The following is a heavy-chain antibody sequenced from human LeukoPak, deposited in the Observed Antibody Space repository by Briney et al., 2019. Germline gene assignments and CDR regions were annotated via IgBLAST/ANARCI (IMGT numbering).Heavy chain of an antibody. CDR2: INSDGSST. J-gene: IGHJ4*02. CDR3: ARDVDTATDLDY. V-gene: IGHV3-74*01. Sequence: XLLLSCAASGFTFSSYWMHGVRQAPGKGLVWVSRINSDGSSTSYADSVKGRFTISRDNAKNTLYLQMNSLRAEDTAVYYCARDVDTATDLDYWGQGTLVTVSS. D-gene: IGHD5-18*01. CDR1: GFTFSSYW.